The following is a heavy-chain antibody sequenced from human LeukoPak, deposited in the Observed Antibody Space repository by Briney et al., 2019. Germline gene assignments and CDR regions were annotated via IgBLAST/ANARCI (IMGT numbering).Heavy chain of an antibody. Sequence: SETLSVTCTVSGGSIGSSSYYWGWIRQPPGKGLEWIGSIYYSGSTYYNPSLKSRVTISVDTSKNQFSLKLSSVTAADTAVYYCARTRYSSSWYPGYFDYWGQGTLVTVSS. D-gene: IGHD6-13*01. CDR3: ARTRYSSSWYPGYFDY. V-gene: IGHV4-39*01. J-gene: IGHJ4*02. CDR1: GGSIGSSSYY. CDR2: IYYSGST.